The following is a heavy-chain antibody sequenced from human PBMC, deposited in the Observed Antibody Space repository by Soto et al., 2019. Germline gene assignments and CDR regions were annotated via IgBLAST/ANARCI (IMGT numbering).Heavy chain of an antibody. V-gene: IGHV1-69*13. CDR2: IIPIFGTA. CDR1: GGTFSSYA. D-gene: IGHD3-22*01. CDR3: ARGAYDSSGYYRFYFDY. J-gene: IGHJ4*02. Sequence: ASVKVSCKASGGTFSSYAISWVRQAPGQGLEWMGGIIPIFGTANYAQKFQGRVTITADESTSTAYMELSSLRSEDTAVYYCARGAYDSSGYYRFYFDYWGQGTLVTVSS.